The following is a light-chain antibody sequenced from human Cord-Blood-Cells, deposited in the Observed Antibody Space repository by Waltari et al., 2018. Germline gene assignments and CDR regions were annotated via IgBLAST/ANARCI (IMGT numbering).Light chain of an antibody. J-gene: IGLJ1*01. CDR1: SSDVGSYIL. Sequence: QSALTQPASVFGSPGQSITISRTGPSSDVGSYILVPWYQQHPSKAPKLTIYEGSKRPSGVSNRFSGSKSGNTASLTISGLQAEDEADYYCCSYAGSSTFVFGTGTKVTVL. CDR3: CSYAGSSTFV. V-gene: IGLV2-23*01. CDR2: EGS.